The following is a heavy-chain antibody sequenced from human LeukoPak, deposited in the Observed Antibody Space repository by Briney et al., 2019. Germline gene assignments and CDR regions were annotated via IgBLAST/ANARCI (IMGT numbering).Heavy chain of an antibody. CDR2: IDYRGGT. CDR3: AREVATSYYDAGAYYRQTEAFDF. Sequence: PPETLSLTCSVSGASVYSDSSYWTWIRQAPGKGLEWIGYIDYRGGTKYNASLKGRVTISLETSKNQFSLTLKSVIAADTAVYYCAREVATSYYDAGAYYRQTEAFDFWGHGKMVTVSS. D-gene: IGHD3-22*01. J-gene: IGHJ3*01. V-gene: IGHV4-61*01. CDR1: GASVYSDSSY.